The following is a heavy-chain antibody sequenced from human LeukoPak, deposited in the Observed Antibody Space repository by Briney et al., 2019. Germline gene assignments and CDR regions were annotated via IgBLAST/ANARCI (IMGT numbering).Heavy chain of an antibody. J-gene: IGHJ2*01. CDR3: ARKGYSGSRDFDL. CDR1: GGPLSRSHW. CDR2: IYHSWST. V-gene: IGHV4-4*02. D-gene: IGHD6-13*01. Sequence: AEPLSLTCAVSGGPLSRSHWWSWVRPPPGKGLEWIGIIYHSWSTNYDPSLKSRFTISMDQSKNQFYLNLNSVTAADTAVYYCARKGYSGSRDFDLRGRGTLVTVSS.